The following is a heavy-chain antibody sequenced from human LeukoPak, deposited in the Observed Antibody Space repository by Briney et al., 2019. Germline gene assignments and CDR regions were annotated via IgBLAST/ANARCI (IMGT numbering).Heavy chain of an antibody. Sequence: ASVKVSCKASGYTFTSYYMHWVRQAPGQGLEWMGWMNPYSGITGYPQKFQGRVTMTRDTSISTAYIELSSLTSEDTAVYFCARENVNRGSSWGYDYFGMDVWGQGTAVTVSS. D-gene: IGHD6-13*01. CDR2: MNPYSGIT. CDR3: ARENVNRGSSWGYDYFGMDV. J-gene: IGHJ6*02. CDR1: GYTFTSYY. V-gene: IGHV1-8*02.